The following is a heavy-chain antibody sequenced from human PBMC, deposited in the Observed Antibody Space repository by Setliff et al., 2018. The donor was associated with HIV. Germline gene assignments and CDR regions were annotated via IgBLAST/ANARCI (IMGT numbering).Heavy chain of an antibody. CDR1: GFTFSSYS. D-gene: IGHD1-20*01. J-gene: IGHJ6*02. CDR2: ISSSSSYI. CDR3: ARDPGRYNGMDV. V-gene: IGHV3-21*01. Sequence: PGGSLRLSCAASGFTFSSYSMNWVRQAPGKGLEWVSSISSSSSYIYYADSVKGRFTISRDNAKNSLYLQMNSLGAEDTAVYYCARDPGRYNGMDVWGQGTTVTVSS.